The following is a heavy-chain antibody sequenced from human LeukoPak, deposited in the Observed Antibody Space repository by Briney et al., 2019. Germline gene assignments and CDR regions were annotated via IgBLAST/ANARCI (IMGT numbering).Heavy chain of an antibody. J-gene: IGHJ6*03. CDR1: GGSISSSSYY. V-gene: IGHV4-39*01. CDR2: TYYSGST. CDR3: AGSRNSYSSSWPYYYYYYYMDV. Sequence: PSETLSLTCTVSGGSISSSSYYWGWIRQPPGKGLEWIGSTYYSGSTYYNPSLKSRVTISVDTSKNQFSLKLSSVTAADTAVYYCAGSRNSYSSSWPYYYYYYYMDVWGKGTTVTVSS. D-gene: IGHD6-13*01.